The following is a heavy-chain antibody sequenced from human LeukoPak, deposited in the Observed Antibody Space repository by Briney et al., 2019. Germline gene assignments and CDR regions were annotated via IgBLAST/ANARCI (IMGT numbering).Heavy chain of an antibody. CDR3: ARLRFLEWLFVDWFDP. CDR1: GFTFSRYP. D-gene: IGHD3-3*01. CDR2: ISSNGGST. V-gene: IGHV3-64*01. J-gene: IGHJ5*02. Sequence: PGGSLRLSCAASGFTFSRYPMHWVRQAPGKRLEYVSAISSNGGSTYYANSVKGRFTISRDNSKNTLYLQMSSLRAEDMAVYYCARLRFLEWLFVDWFDPWGQGTLVTVSS.